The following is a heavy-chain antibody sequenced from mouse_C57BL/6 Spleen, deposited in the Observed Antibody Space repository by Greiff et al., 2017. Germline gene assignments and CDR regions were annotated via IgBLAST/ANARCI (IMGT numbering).Heavy chain of an antibody. CDR3: TKESSGYPLDY. CDR2: IDPETGGT. J-gene: IGHJ2*01. Sequence: QVQLQQSGAELVRPGASVTLSCKASGYTFTDYEMHWVKQTPVHGLEWIGAIDPETGGTAYNQKFKGKAILTADKSSSTAYMELRSLTSEDSAVYYCTKESSGYPLDYGGQGTTLSVST. CDR1: GYTFTDYE. D-gene: IGHD3-2*02. V-gene: IGHV1-15*01.